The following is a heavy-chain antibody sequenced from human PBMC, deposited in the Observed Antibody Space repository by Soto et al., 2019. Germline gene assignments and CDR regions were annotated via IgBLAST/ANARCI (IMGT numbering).Heavy chain of an antibody. Sequence: SETLSLTCAVSGGSISSSNWWSWVRQPPGKGLEWIGEIYHSGSTNYNPSLKSRVTISVDKSKNQFSLKLSSLTAADTAVYYCARIAAAEAYYYYGMDVWGQGTTVS. CDR1: GGSISSSNW. J-gene: IGHJ6*02. V-gene: IGHV4-4*02. CDR3: ARIAAAEAYYYYGMDV. CDR2: IYHSGST. D-gene: IGHD6-13*01.